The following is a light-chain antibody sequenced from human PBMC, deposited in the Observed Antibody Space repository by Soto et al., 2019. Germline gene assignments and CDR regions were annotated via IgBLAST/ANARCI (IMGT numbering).Light chain of an antibody. CDR2: SNI. V-gene: IGLV1-40*01. Sequence: QSVLTQPPSVSGAPGQRVTISCTGSSSNIGAGFDVHWYQQLPGTAPKLLIYSNINRPSGVPDRFSGSKSGTSASLAITGLRTEDEADYYCQSYDSSLSAWVFGGGTQLTVL. CDR3: QSYDSSLSAWV. J-gene: IGLJ7*01. CDR1: SSNIGAGFD.